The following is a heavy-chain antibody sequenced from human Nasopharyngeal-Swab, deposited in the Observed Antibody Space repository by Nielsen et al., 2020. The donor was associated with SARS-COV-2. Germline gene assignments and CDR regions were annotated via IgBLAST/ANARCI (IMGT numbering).Heavy chain of an antibody. Sequence: SVKVSCKASGGTFSSYAISWVRQAPGQGLEWMGGIIPIFGTANYAQKFQGRVTITADKSTSTAYMKLSSLRSEDTAVYYCARNPVDYDYVWGSYRYRTFDYWGQGTLVTVSS. J-gene: IGHJ4*02. V-gene: IGHV1-69*06. CDR1: GGTFSSYA. CDR2: IIPIFGTA. CDR3: ARNPVDYDYVWGSYRYRTFDY. D-gene: IGHD3-16*02.